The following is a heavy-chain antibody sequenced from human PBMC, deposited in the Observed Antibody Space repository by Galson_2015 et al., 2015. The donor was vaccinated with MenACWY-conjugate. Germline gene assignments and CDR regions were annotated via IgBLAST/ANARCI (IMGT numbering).Heavy chain of an antibody. CDR3: ARMHIVLDATDAFDI. Sequence: PALVKPTQTLTLTCTFSGFSLSTYEMCIYWVRQPPGKALEWLARIDWRGNKYYTKSLKTQLTISKETSPQQAVLPMTNVDPVDTATYYCARMHIVLDATDAFDIWGQGTMVTVSS. CDR1: GFSLSTYEMC. J-gene: IGHJ3*02. CDR2: IDWRGNK. D-gene: IGHD3-22*01. V-gene: IGHV2-70*11.